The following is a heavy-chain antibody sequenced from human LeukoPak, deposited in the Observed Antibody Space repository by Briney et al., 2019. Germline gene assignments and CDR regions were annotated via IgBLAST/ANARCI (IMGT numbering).Heavy chain of an antibody. CDR3: ARAGGGLDY. Sequence: ASAKVSCKASGYSFTGYYVHWVRQAPGQGLEWMGWINPNSGGTNYAQKFQGRVTMTRDTSISTAYMELSSLTSDDTAVYYCARAGGGLDYWGQGTLVTVSS. J-gene: IGHJ4*02. CDR1: GYSFTGYY. CDR2: INPNSGGT. D-gene: IGHD3-16*01. V-gene: IGHV1-2*02.